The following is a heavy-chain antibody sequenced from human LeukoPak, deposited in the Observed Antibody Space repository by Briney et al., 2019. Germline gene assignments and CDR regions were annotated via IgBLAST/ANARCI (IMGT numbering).Heavy chain of an antibody. CDR2: ILYDGSNK. CDR3: ARDRYSGYDFDY. CDR1: GFTFSSYA. Sequence: PGRSLRLSCAASGFTFSSYAMHWVRQAPGKGLEWVAVILYDGSNKYYADSVKGRFTISRDNSKNTLYLQMNSLRAEDTAVYYCARDRYSGYDFDYWGQGTLVTVSS. D-gene: IGHD5-12*01. V-gene: IGHV3-30*01. J-gene: IGHJ4*02.